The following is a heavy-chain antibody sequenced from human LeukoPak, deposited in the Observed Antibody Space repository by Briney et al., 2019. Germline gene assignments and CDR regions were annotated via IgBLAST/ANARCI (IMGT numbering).Heavy chain of an antibody. J-gene: IGHJ4*02. CDR2: IWYDGSNK. CDR1: GFTFSSYG. V-gene: IGHV3-33*01. CDR3: ATYPCSGGSCYSDN. D-gene: IGHD2-15*01. Sequence: GRSLRLSCAASGFTFSSYGMHWVRQAPGKGLEWVAVIWYDGSNKYYADSVKGRFTISRDNSKNTLYLQMNSLRAEGTAVYYCATYPCSGGSCYSDNWGQGTLVTVSS.